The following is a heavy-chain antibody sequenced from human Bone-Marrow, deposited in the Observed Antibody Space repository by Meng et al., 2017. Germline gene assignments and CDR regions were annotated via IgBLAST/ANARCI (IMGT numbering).Heavy chain of an antibody. CDR1: GFTFSSYA. D-gene: IGHD6-13*01. V-gene: IGHV3-30*04. Sequence: GGSLRLSCAASGFTFSSYAMHWVRQAPGKGLEWVAVISYDGSNKYYADSVKGRFTISRDNSKNTPYLQMNSLRAEDTAVYYCARDAGYSSSGPLDYWGQGTLVTVSS. CDR3: ARDAGYSSSGPLDY. CDR2: ISYDGSNK. J-gene: IGHJ4*02.